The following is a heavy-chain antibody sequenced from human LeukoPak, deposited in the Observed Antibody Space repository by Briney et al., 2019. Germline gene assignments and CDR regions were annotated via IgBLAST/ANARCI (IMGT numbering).Heavy chain of an antibody. V-gene: IGHV3-21*01. CDR1: GFTFSSYS. CDR2: ISSSSSYI. D-gene: IGHD6-19*01. J-gene: IGHJ4*02. Sequence: PGGSLRLSCAASGFTFSSYSMNWVRQAPGKGLEWVSSISSSSSYIYYADSVKGRFTISRDNAKNSLYLQMNSLRAEDTAVYYCARVQWLGSGYYFDYWGQGTLVTVSS. CDR3: ARVQWLGSGYYFDY.